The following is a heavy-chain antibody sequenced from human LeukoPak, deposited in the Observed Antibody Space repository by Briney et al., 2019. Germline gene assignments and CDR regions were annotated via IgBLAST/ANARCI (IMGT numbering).Heavy chain of an antibody. Sequence: ASVKVSCKASGGTFSSYAFSWVRQAPGQGLEWMGGIIPIFGTANYTQKFQGRVTITADESTSTAYMELSSLKSEDTAVYYCARSITIFGVVIDDAFDIWGQGTMVTVSS. V-gene: IGHV1-69*01. CDR3: ARSITIFGVVIDDAFDI. J-gene: IGHJ3*02. CDR2: IIPIFGTA. D-gene: IGHD3-3*01. CDR1: GGTFSSYA.